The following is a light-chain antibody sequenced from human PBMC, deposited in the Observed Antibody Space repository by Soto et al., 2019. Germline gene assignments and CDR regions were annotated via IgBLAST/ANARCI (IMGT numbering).Light chain of an antibody. CDR3: ATWDDRLNEGV. Sequence: QSVLTQPPSASGAPGQRVTISCSGSASNIGRDPVNWYQQVPGTAPKLLIYSNNQRPSGVPDRFSGSKSGTSASLAISGLQSEDEADYYCATWDDRLNEGVFGPGTKVTVL. J-gene: IGLJ1*01. CDR1: ASNIGRDP. V-gene: IGLV1-44*01. CDR2: SNN.